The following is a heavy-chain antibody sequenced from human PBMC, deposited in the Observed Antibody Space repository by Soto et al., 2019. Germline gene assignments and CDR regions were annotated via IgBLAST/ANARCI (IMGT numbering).Heavy chain of an antibody. CDR1: GGTFSSFG. J-gene: IGHJ4*02. V-gene: IGHV1-69*01. D-gene: IGHD5-12*01. Sequence: QVQLVLSGAELKKPGSSVKVSCKASGGTFSSFGISWVRQAPGQGLEWMGGIIPVFGRPNYAQRFRGRLTITADESTNTGYMELIDLRSEDTAVYYCAREGSGYNFWGQGTQVTVSS. CDR2: IIPVFGRP. CDR3: AREGSGYNF.